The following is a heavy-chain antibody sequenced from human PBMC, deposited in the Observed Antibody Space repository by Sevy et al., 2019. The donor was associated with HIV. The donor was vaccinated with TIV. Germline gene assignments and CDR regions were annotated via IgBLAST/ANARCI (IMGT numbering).Heavy chain of an antibody. CDR2: IWYDGSTK. CDR1: GFTFSDYG. D-gene: IGHD3-10*01. J-gene: IGHJ4*02. Sequence: GGSLRLSCAASGFTFSDYGMHWVRQTPGKGLEWVAVIWYDGSTKYYADSVKGRFTISRDNSKNTLYLQRNSMRAEDTAVYYCARDKLLPVMVSMVRGALSYYFDYWGQGTLVTVSS. V-gene: IGHV3-33*01. CDR3: ARDKLLPVMVSMVRGALSYYFDY.